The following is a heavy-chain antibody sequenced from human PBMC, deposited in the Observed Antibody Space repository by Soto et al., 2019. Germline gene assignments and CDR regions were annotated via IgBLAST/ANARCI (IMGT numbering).Heavy chain of an antibody. Sequence: EVQLVESGGGLVKPGGSLRLSCAASGFTFSSYSMNWVRQAPGKGLEWVSSISSSSSYIYYADSVKGRFTISRDNAQNSLYLQMNSLRAEDTVVYYCARVSGSSRMYYFDYWGQGTLVTVSS. CDR2: ISSSSSYI. J-gene: IGHJ4*02. V-gene: IGHV3-21*01. CDR1: GFTFSSYS. CDR3: ARVSGSSRMYYFDY. D-gene: IGHD6-19*01.